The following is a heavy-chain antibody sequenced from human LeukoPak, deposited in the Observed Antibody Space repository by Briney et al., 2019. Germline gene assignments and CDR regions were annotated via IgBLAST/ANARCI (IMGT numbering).Heavy chain of an antibody. V-gene: IGHV3-23*01. CDR2: ISGSGGST. D-gene: IGHD3-16*02. CDR3: AREPGSHHYDYVWGSYRKYYFDY. CDR1: GFTFSSYA. J-gene: IGHJ4*02. Sequence: PGGSLRLSCAASGFTFSSYAMSWVRQAPGKGLEWVSAISGSGGSTYYADSVKGRFTISRDNSKNTLYLQMNSLRAEDTAVCYCAREPGSHHYDYVWGSYRKYYFDYWGQGTLVTVSS.